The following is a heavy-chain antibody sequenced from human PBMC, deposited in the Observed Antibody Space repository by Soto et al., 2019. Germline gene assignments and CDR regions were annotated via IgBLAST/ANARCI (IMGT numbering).Heavy chain of an antibody. CDR2: IKSQGDGGTR. CDR3: TTDLQAYCDGTTCYAGNYYYDDMDV. Sequence: XGSLVLSCAASGFSFRNAWMSWVRQAPGKGLEWVGHIKSQGDGGTRDYAAPVKGRFTISRDDSKNTLFLQMNSLKNEDTAVYFCTTDLQAYCDGTTCYAGNYYYDDMDVWGQGTTVTVSS. J-gene: IGHJ6*02. CDR1: GFSFRNAW. V-gene: IGHV3-15*01. D-gene: IGHD2-2*01.